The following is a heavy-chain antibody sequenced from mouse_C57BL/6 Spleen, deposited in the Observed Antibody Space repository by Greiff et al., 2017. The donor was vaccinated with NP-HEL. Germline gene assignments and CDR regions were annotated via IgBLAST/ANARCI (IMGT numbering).Heavy chain of an antibody. CDR1: GYSITSGYY. CDR2: ISYDGSN. V-gene: IGHV3-6*01. Sequence: EVQLVESGPGLVKPSQSLSLTCSVTGYSITSGYYWNWIRQFPGNKLEWMGYISYDGSNNYKPSLKNRISITRDTSNNQFFLKLNSVTTEDTATYYCARVGDYFDYWGQGTTLTVSS. D-gene: IGHD3-1*01. J-gene: IGHJ2*01. CDR3: ARVGDYFDY.